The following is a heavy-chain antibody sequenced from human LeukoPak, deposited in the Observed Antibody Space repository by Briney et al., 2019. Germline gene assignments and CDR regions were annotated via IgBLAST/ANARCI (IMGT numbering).Heavy chain of an antibody. V-gene: IGHV6-1*01. CDR2: TYYRSKWFY. J-gene: IGHJ4*02. Sequence: SQTLSLTCAISGDSVSSDGATWNWIRKSPSRGLEWLGRTYYRSKWFYDYAESVESRITINPETSKNQFSLHLKSMTPEDTAVYYCARDRGSGWSTLFDYWGQGTLVTVSS. D-gene: IGHD6-19*01. CDR3: ARDRGSGWSTLFDY. CDR1: GDSVSSDGAT.